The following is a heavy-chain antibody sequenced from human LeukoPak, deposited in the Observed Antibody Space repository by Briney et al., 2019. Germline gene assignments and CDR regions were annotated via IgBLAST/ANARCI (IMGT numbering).Heavy chain of an antibody. CDR2: IYSSGST. CDR3: ARRGITMVRGVIYRFDP. CDR1: GASISGSGYY. V-gene: IGHV4-39*01. D-gene: IGHD3-10*01. J-gene: IGHJ5*02. Sequence: PSETLSLTCTVSGASISGSGYYWGWIRQPPGKGLEWIGSIYSSGSTYYNPSLKSRVTISVDTSKNQFSLKLSSVTAADTAVYYCARRGITMVRGVIYRFDPWGQGTLVTVSS.